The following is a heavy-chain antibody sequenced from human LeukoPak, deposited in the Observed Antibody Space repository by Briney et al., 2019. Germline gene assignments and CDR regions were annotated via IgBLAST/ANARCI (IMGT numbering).Heavy chain of an antibody. CDR2: IKEDGSAK. J-gene: IGHJ4*02. V-gene: IGHV3-7*01. CDR3: AKDFDY. CDR1: GFSFSTFW. Sequence: GGSLRLSCAASGFSFSTFWMSWVRQAPGKGLEWVANIKEDGSAKYYIDSVKGRFTISRDNAKNSLYLQLNSLRVEDTAVNYCAKDFDYWGQGILVTVSS.